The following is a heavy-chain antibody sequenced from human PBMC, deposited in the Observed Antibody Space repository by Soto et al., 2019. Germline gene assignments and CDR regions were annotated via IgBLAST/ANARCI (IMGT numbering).Heavy chain of an antibody. Sequence: ASVPVSSKASGYTCTSYDIYWVRQATGQGLEWMGWMNPNSGNTGYAQKFQGRVTMTRNTSISTAYMELSSLRSEDTAVYYCARGRRIAAAGTRGISYWGQGTLVTVSS. D-gene: IGHD6-13*01. CDR3: ARGRRIAAAGTRGISY. CDR2: MNPNSGNT. CDR1: GYTCTSYD. V-gene: IGHV1-8*01. J-gene: IGHJ4*02.